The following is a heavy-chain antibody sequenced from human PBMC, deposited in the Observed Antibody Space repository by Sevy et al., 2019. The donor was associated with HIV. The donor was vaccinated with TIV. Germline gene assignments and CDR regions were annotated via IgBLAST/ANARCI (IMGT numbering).Heavy chain of an antibody. Sequence: GGSLRLSCAASGFTFSDYYMSWIRQAPGKGLEWISYLSSSDSTIYYADSVKGRFTISRDNAKNSMYLQMNSLRAEDTAGYYCARDHVKDGDLGDYYYYAMDVWGQGTTVTVSS. J-gene: IGHJ6*02. D-gene: IGHD4-17*01. CDR1: GFTFSDYY. V-gene: IGHV3-11*01. CDR2: LSSSDSTI. CDR3: ARDHVKDGDLGDYYYYAMDV.